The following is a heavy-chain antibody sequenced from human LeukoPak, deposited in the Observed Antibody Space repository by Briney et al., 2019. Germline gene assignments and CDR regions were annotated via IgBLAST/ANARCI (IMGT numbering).Heavy chain of an antibody. D-gene: IGHD6-19*01. CDR2: ISYDGSNK. V-gene: IGHV3-30*04. Sequence: SCKASGGTFSSYAMHWVRQAPGKGLEWVAVISYDGSNKYYADSVKGRFTISRDNSKNTLYLQMNSLRAEDTAVYYCARGPSEYSSGWPFDYWGQGTLVTVSS. J-gene: IGHJ4*02. CDR3: ARGPSEYSSGWPFDY. CDR1: GGTFSSYA.